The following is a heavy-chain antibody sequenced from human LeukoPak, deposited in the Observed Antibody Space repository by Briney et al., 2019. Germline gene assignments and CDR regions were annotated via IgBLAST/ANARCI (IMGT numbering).Heavy chain of an antibody. CDR3: ARGLAGTTTGFDY. CDR1: GFTVSSNY. V-gene: IGHV3-53*04. CDR2: IYSGGST. J-gene: IGHJ4*02. Sequence: GGSLRLSCAASGFTVSSNYTSWVRQAPGKGLEWVSVIYSGGSTYYADSVKGRFAISRHNSKNTLYLQMNSLRAEDTAVYYCARGLAGTTTGFDYWGQGTLVTVSS. D-gene: IGHD6-13*01.